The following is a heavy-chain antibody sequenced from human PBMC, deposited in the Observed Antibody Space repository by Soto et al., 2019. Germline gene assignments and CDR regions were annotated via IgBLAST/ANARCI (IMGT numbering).Heavy chain of an antibody. CDR2: IYWNDAK. CDR1: GFSLSTSGLG. V-gene: IGHV2-5*01. Sequence: QITLKESGPTLVRPTQTLTLTCTFSGFSLSTSGLGVGWIRQPPGKALEWLALIYWNDAKRYSPSLKARLTITKDASKNHVVLTMTNMDPVDTATYYCAHRPSGWYLFDYWGQGTLVTVSS. CDR3: AHRPSGWYLFDY. D-gene: IGHD6-19*01. J-gene: IGHJ4*02.